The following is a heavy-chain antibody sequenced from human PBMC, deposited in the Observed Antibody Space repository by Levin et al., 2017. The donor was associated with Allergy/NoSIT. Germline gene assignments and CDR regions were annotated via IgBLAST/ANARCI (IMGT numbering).Heavy chain of an antibody. J-gene: IGHJ6*02. CDR3: ARGPTAASDYYYGMDV. V-gene: IGHV3-72*01. D-gene: IGHD2-15*01. CDR2: TRNKAKSYTT. Sequence: QAGGSLRLSCAASGFIFSDHYMDWVRQAPGKGLEWVGRTRNKAKSYTTEYAASVKGRFTISRDDSKNSLYMQMNSLKTEDTAVYYCARGPTAASDYYYGMDVRGQGTTVTVSS. CDR1: GFIFSDHY.